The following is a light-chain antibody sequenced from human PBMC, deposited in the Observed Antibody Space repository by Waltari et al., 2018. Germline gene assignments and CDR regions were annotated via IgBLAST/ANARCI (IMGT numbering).Light chain of an antibody. CDR3: SSYISSDTLEL. Sequence: HSALTQPASVSGSPGQSITISCTGTSSDVGGYNYVSWYQQHPGKAPKLMIYDVSNRPSGVSNRFSGSKSGNTASLTISGLQAEDEADYYCSSYISSDTLELFGGGTSLTAL. CDR1: SSDVGGYNY. J-gene: IGLJ2*01. CDR2: DVS. V-gene: IGLV2-14*03.